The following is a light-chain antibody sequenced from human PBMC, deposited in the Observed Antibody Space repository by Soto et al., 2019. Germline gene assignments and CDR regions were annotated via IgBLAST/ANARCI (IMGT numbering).Light chain of an antibody. CDR3: SSYTSSSTLV. CDR2: EVI. Sequence: QSALTQPASVSGSPGQSITISCTGTSSDVGGYNYVSWSQQHPGKAPKLMIYEVINRPSGVSNRFSGSKSGNTASLTISGLQAEDEADYYCSSYTSSSTLVFGGGTKVTVL. V-gene: IGLV2-14*01. J-gene: IGLJ2*01. CDR1: SSDVGGYNY.